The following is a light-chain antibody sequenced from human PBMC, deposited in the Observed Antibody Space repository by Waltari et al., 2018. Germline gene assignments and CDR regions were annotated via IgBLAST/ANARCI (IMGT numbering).Light chain of an antibody. V-gene: IGKV3-11*01. CDR3: QQRRNWPPYT. J-gene: IGKJ2*01. CDR2: DAA. CDR1: QSVSSY. Sequence: EIVLTQSPATLSLSPGERATLSCRASQSVSSYLAWYQQKPGQATRLLIYDAANRATGIPARFSGSGSGTDFTLTISSLEPEDFAVYYWQQRRNWPPYTFGQGTKREIK.